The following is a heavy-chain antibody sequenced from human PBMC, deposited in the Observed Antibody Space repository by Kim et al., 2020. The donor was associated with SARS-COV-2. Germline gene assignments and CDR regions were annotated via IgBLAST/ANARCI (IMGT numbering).Heavy chain of an antibody. CDR1: GFTFRSYA. Sequence: GGSLRLSCAASGFTFRSYAMHWVRQAPGKGLEWVAFISNDGKSQWYADSVKGRFTISRDNSKYTLYVQMNSLRAEDTAVYYCASETAAAEFDYWGQGTLVTVSS. J-gene: IGHJ4*02. CDR3: ASETAAAEFDY. CDR2: ISNDGKSQ. V-gene: IGHV3-30*04. D-gene: IGHD6-13*01.